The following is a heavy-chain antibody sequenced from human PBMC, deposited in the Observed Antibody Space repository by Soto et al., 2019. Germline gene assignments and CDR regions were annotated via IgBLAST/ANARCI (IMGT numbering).Heavy chain of an antibody. CDR2: IYHSGST. Sequence: QLQLQESGSGLVKPSQTLSLTCAVSGGSISSGGYSWSWIRQPPGKGLAWIGYIYHSGSTYYNPSLTSPVTISVDRSKNQLSLKLSSVTAADTAVYYCARGAPVVNDHWGQGTLVTVSS. D-gene: IGHD3-22*01. CDR3: ARGAPVVNDH. CDR1: GGSISSGGYS. J-gene: IGHJ5*02. V-gene: IGHV4-30-2*01.